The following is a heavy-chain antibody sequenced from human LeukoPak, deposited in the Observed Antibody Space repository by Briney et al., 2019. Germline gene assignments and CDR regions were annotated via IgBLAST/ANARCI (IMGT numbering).Heavy chain of an antibody. V-gene: IGHV4-39*02. CDR2: IYYSGST. Sequence: PSETLSLTCTVSGGSISSSSYYWGWIRQPPGKGLEWIGSIYYSGSTYYNPSLKSRVTISVDTSKNQFSLKLSSVTAADTAVYYCARDGRSGWNPTGFDYWGQGTLVTVSS. CDR1: GGSISSSSYY. J-gene: IGHJ4*02. D-gene: IGHD6-19*01. CDR3: ARDGRSGWNPTGFDY.